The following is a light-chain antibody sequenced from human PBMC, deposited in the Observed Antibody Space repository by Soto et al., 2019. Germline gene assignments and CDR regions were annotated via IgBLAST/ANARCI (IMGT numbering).Light chain of an antibody. CDR2: GAS. J-gene: IGKJ1*01. CDR1: QSVSSNF. Sequence: EIVLTQSPGTLSLSPGERATLSCKASQSVSSNFLAWYQRKPGQAPRLLIYGASYRATEIPYRFSGSGSGTDFTLTITTLEPEDFAVYYCQQYGTSPPTFGQGTKVEI. V-gene: IGKV3-20*01. CDR3: QQYGTSPPT.